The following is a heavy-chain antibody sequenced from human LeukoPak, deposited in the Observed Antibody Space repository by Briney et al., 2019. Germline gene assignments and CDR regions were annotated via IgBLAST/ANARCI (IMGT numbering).Heavy chain of an antibody. D-gene: IGHD5-18*01. CDR1: GFTFSSYD. CDR3: ARGGSILDTAMAHFDY. CDR2: IGTAGDT. J-gene: IGHJ4*02. Sequence: PGGSLRLSCAASGFTFSSYDMHWVRQATGKGLEWVSAIGTAGDTYYPGSVKGRFTISRGNAKNSLYLQMNSLRAGDTAVYYCARGGSILDTAMAHFDYWGQGTLVTVSS. V-gene: IGHV3-13*01.